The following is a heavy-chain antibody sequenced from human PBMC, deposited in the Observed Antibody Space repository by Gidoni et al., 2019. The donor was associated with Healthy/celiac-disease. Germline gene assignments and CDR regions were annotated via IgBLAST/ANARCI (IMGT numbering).Heavy chain of an antibody. CDR2: IKSKTDGGTT. CDR1: GFTFRHAW. V-gene: IGHV3-15*07. D-gene: IGHD2-15*01. J-gene: IGHJ4*02. CDR3: TTEGYCSGGSCYSGFNY. Sequence: EVQLVESGGGLVKPGGSLRLSCAASGFTFRHAWMNWVRQAPGKGLEWVGRIKSKTDGGTTDYAAPVKGRFTISRDDSKNTLYLQMNSLKTEDTAVYYCTTEGYCSGGSCYSGFNYWGQGTLVTVSS.